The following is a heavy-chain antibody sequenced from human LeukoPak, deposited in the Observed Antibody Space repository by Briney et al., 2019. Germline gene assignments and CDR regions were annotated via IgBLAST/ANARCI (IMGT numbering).Heavy chain of an antibody. CDR1: GGSISSYY. J-gene: IGHJ4*02. D-gene: IGHD3-22*01. CDR3: ARMNSSGYYYGSYYFDY. V-gene: IGHV4-59*01. CDR2: IYYSGRT. Sequence: PSETLSLTCTVSGGSISSYYWSWIRQPPGKGLEWIGYIYYSGRTNYNPSLKSRVTISVDTSKNQFSLKLSSVTAADTAVYYCARMNSSGYYYGSYYFDYWGQGTLVTVSS.